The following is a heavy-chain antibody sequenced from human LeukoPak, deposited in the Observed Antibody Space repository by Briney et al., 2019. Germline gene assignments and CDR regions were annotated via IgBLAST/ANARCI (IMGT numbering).Heavy chain of an antibody. CDR3: ARRHILYYFDY. V-gene: IGHV4-34*01. J-gene: IGHJ4*02. CDR1: GGSFSGYY. CDR2: INHSGST. Sequence: SETLSLTCAVYGGSFSGYYWGWIRQPPGKGLEWIGEINHSGSTNYNPSLKSRVTISVDTSKNQFSLKLSSVTAADTAVYYCARRHILYYFDYWGQGTLVTVSS.